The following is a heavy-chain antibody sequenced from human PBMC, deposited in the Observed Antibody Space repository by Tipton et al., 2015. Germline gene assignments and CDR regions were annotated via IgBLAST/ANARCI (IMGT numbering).Heavy chain of an antibody. CDR2: LSYSGKT. CDR1: GGSISNSNYY. V-gene: IGHV4-39*07. Sequence: GLVKPSETLSLTCTVSGGSISNSNYYWGWIRQPPGKGLEWIGSLSYSGKTDYNPPLRSRVTISVDTSKNQFSLKMSSVTAADTAVYFCARDLEHGMDVWGQGTTVTVS. CDR3: ARDLEHGMDV. D-gene: IGHD5-24*01. J-gene: IGHJ6*02.